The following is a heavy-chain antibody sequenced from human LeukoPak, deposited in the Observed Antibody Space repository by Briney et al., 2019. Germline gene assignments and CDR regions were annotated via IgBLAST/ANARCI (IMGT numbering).Heavy chain of an antibody. V-gene: IGHV4-61*02. CDR3: ARVTYYYDSSGYPKGGYYFDY. D-gene: IGHD3-22*01. CDR2: IYTSGST. Sequence: SETLSLTCTVSGGSISSGSYYWSWIRQPAGKGLEWIGRIYTSGSTNYNPSLKSRVTISVDTSKKQFSLKLSSVTAADTAVYYCARVTYYYDSSGYPKGGYYFDYWGQGTLVTVSS. J-gene: IGHJ4*02. CDR1: GGSISSGSYY.